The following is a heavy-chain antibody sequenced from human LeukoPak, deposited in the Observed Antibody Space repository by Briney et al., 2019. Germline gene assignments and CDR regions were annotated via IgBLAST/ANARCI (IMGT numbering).Heavy chain of an antibody. Sequence: GGSLRLSCAASGFTFSSYAMSWVRQAPGKGLEWVSAICGSVGSTYYADSVKGRFTISRDNSKNTLYLQMNSVSAEDTAVYYCAKGVARGSGLYYYYGMDVWGQGTTVSVSS. D-gene: IGHD3-10*01. J-gene: IGHJ6*02. CDR1: GFTFSSYA. V-gene: IGHV3-23*01. CDR2: ICGSVGST. CDR3: AKGVARGSGLYYYYGMDV.